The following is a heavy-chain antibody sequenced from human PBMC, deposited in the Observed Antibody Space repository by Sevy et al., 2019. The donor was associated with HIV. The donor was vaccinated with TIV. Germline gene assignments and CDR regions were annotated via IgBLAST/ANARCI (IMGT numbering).Heavy chain of an antibody. CDR3: TTESLRLSFDY. CDR1: GFTFSNYA. V-gene: IGHV3-15*01. CDR2: IKSKTDGGTT. Sequence: GGSLRLSCAASGFTFSNYAMSWVRQTPGKGLEWVGRIKSKTDGGTTDYAAPVKGRFTISRDDSKNTLYLQMNSLKTEDTAVYYCTTESLRLSFDYWGQGTLVTVSS. D-gene: IGHD5-12*01. J-gene: IGHJ4*02.